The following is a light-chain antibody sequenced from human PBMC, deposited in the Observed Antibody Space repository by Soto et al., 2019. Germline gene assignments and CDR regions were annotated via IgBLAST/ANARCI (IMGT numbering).Light chain of an antibody. CDR3: SSYAGSSNV. J-gene: IGLJ1*01. CDR1: DSDVGAYNY. Sequence: QSALTQPASVSGSPGQSSTISCTGTDSDVGAYNYVSWYQQHPGKAPKLMISEVNKRPSGVPDRFSGSKSGNTASLTVSGLQAEDEADYYCSSYAGSSNVFGTGTKVTVL. CDR2: EVN. V-gene: IGLV2-8*01.